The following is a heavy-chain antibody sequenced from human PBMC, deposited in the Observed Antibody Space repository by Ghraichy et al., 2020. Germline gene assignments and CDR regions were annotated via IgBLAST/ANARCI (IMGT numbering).Heavy chain of an antibody. J-gene: IGHJ4*02. Sequence: SETLSLTCTVSGGSISSGAYYWSWIRQHPGKGLEWIGYIYYSGSTYYNPSLKSRVTISVDTSKNQFSLKVSSVTAADTAVYYCTRGGTPRNYGIWGQGTLVTVSS. V-gene: IGHV4-31*03. D-gene: IGHD1-7*01. CDR3: TRGGTPRNYGI. CDR1: GGSISSGAYY. CDR2: IYYSGST.